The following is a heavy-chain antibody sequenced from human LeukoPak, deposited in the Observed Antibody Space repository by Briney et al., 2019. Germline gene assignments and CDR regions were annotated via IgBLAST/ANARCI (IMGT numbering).Heavy chain of an antibody. J-gene: IGHJ4*02. V-gene: IGHV3-21*01. D-gene: IGHD1-1*01. CDR2: ISSSSSYI. CDR1: GFTFSSYS. Sequence: GGSLRLSCAASGFTFSSYSMNWVRQAPGKGLEWVSSISSSSSYIYYADSVKGRFTISRDNAKNSLYLQMDSLRAEDTAVYYCARGSSTKKGFDYWGQGTLVTVSS. CDR3: ARGSSTKKGFDY.